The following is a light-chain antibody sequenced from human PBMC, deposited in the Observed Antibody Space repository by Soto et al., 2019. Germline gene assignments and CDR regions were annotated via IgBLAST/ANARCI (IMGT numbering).Light chain of an antibody. CDR1: QSLLYNNTYNY. Sequence: EIVMTQSPLTLPVTPGEPASISCRSSQSLLYNNTYNYLDWYVQKPGQSPQLLIYFGSNRAPGVPDRFSGSGSSTDFTLKINRVEAEDVGTYYCMQALQSLTFRQGTRLEIQ. CDR3: MQALQSLT. CDR2: FGS. J-gene: IGKJ5*01. V-gene: IGKV2-28*01.